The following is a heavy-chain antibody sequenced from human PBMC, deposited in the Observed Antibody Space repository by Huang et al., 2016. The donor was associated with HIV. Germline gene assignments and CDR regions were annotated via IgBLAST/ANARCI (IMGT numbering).Heavy chain of an antibody. CDR2: FSASSGDT. CDR1: GYTFTSYG. J-gene: IGHJ3*02. Sequence: QIQLMQSGPELKQPGASVKVSCKASGYTFTSYGITWVRQAPGQGPELRGWFSASSGDTEYAQKVQCRVTLTTDTSTNIAYMELRSLRSDDTAKYYCARDPKYHRIGYYRQRRGIDIWGQGTMVIVSS. V-gene: IGHV1-18*01. D-gene: IGHD3-22*01. CDR3: ARDPKYHRIGYYRQRRGIDI.